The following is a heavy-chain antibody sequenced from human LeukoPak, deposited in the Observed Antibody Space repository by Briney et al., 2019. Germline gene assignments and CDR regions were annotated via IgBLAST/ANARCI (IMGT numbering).Heavy chain of an antibody. CDR3: TRDSHSSGYDY. CDR2: IRSKAYGGTT. Sequence: GGSLRLSCTASGFTFGEYAMSWVRQAPGKGLEWVGFIRSKAYGGTTEYAASVKGRFTISRDDSKSIAYLQMNSLKTEDTAVYYCTRDSHSSGYDYWGQGTLVTVSS. D-gene: IGHD6-19*01. J-gene: IGHJ4*02. CDR1: GFTFGEYA. V-gene: IGHV3-49*04.